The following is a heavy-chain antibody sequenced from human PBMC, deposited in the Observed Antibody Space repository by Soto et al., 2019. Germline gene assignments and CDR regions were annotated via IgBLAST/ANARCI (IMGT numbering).Heavy chain of an antibody. CDR1: GGTFSSYA. D-gene: IGHD3-22*01. J-gene: IGHJ4*02. Sequence: ASVKVSCKASGGTFSSYAISWVRQAPGQGLEWMGGIIPIFGTANYAQKFQGRVTITADESTSTAYMELSSLRSEDTAVYYCAIVADDGHTYYHDSSGSPTVWGQGTLVTVSS. V-gene: IGHV1-69*13. CDR2: IIPIFGTA. CDR3: AIVADDGHTYYHDSSGSPTV.